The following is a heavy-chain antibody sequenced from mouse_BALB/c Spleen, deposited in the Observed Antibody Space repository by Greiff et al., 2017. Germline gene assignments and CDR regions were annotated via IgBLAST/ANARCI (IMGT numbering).Heavy chain of an antibody. CDR3: ARSRGYDGNWYFDV. CDR1: GFTVSSFG. J-gene: IGHJ1*01. Sequence: EVMVVESGGGLVQPGGSRKLSCAASGFTVSSFGRHWVRQAPEKGLEGGAYISSGSSTIYYADTVKGRFTISRDNPKNTLFLQMTSLRSEDTAMYYCARSRGYDGNWYFDVWGAGTTVTVSS. V-gene: IGHV5-17*02. D-gene: IGHD2-2*01. CDR2: ISSGSSTI.